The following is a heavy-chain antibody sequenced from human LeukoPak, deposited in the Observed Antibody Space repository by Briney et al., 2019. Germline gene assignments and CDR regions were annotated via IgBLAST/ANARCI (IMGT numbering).Heavy chain of an antibody. Sequence: GASVKVSCKTSGYTFTDYYIHWVRQAPGQGLEWMGWINPNSGETNSAQKFQGRVTMTGDTSIGTAYMELRRVTSDDTAVYYCARDRDYSNTERGFDYWGQATLVTLSS. V-gene: IGHV1-2*02. CDR3: ARDRDYSNTERGFDY. J-gene: IGHJ4*02. D-gene: IGHD4-11*01. CDR2: INPNSGET. CDR1: GYTFTDYY.